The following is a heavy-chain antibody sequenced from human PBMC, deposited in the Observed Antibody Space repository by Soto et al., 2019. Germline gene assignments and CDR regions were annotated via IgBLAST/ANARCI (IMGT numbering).Heavy chain of an antibody. CDR2: INPNSGGT. D-gene: IGHD7-27*01. CDR1: GYTFTGYY. CDR3: SRELGIPSLYPHASDT. J-gene: IGHJ3*02. V-gene: IGHV1-2*04. Sequence: ASVKVSCKASGYTFTGYYMNWVRQAPGQGLEWMGWINPNSGGTNYAQKFQGWVTMTRDTSISTSYMELSRLRSDDTAVYYRSRELGIPSLYPHASDTWGQGTTVPVSS.